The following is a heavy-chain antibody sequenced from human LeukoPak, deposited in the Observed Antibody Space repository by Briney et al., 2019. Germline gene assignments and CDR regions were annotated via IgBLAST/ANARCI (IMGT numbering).Heavy chain of an antibody. V-gene: IGHV4-59*02. CDR2: VQNTGSP. CDR3: ARDRYAYSPRRYYFYMDV. D-gene: IGHD2-2*01. CDR1: GGSVRGHY. Sequence: SETLSLTCTVSGGSVRGHYWTWIRQPPGKGLEWIGYVQNTGSPSYNPSLRSRVTMSLDTSSNQFSLNLKSVTAADTAVYFCARDRYAYSPRRYYFYMDVWGGGTRSPSP. J-gene: IGHJ6*03.